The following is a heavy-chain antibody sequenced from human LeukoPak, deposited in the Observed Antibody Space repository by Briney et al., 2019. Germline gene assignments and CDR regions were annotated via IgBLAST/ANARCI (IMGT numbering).Heavy chain of an antibody. J-gene: IGHJ5*02. CDR2: IYHSGST. V-gene: IGHV4-38-2*02. CDR3: ARGGGWNYGWFDP. CDR1: GYSISSGYY. Sequence: SETLSLTCTVSGYSISSGYYWGWIRQPPGKGLEWIGSIYHSGSTYYNPSLKSRVTISVDTSKSQFSLKLSSVTAADTAVYYCARGGGWNYGWFDPWGQGTLVTVSS. D-gene: IGHD1-7*01.